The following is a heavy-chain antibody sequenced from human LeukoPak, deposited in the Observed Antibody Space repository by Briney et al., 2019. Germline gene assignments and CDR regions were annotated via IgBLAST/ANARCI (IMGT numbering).Heavy chain of an antibody. D-gene: IGHD1-26*01. V-gene: IGHV1-2*02. CDR1: GYTFTGYY. CDR3: ATGVIVGAPGGFDP. J-gene: IGHJ5*02. Sequence: GASVKVSRKSSGYTFTGYYMHWVRQAPGQGLAWMGWINPNSGGTNYAQKFQGRVTMTRDTSISTAYMELRRLRSDDTAVYYCATGVIVGAPGGFDPWGQGTLVTVSS. CDR2: INPNSGGT.